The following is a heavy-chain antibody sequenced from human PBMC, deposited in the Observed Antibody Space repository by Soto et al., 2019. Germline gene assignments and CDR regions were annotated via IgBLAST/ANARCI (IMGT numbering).Heavy chain of an antibody. J-gene: IGHJ4*02. CDR2: IKQAGSEI. V-gene: IGHV3-7*05. CDR1: GFTFSSYW. CDR3: AKPISAIPGDS. D-gene: IGHD2-2*01. Sequence: EVQLVESGGGLVQSGGSLRLSCAASGFTFSSYWMSWVRQGPGKGPEWVANIKQAGSEIYYVDPVKGRFTISRDNAKSSLYLQMTSLRAEDTAVYHCAKPISAIPGDSWGQGTLVTVSS.